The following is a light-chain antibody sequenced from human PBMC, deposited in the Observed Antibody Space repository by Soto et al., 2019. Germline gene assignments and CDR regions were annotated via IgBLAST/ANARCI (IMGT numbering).Light chain of an antibody. Sequence: QSVLTQPPSVSGAPGQRVTNSCTGSSSNIGAGYDVHWYQQLPGTAPKLLIYGNSNRPSGVPDRFSGSKSGTSASLAITGLQAEDEADYYCQSYDSSLSGPLFGGGTKLTVL. CDR1: SSNIGAGYD. V-gene: IGLV1-40*01. CDR3: QSYDSSLSGPL. J-gene: IGLJ2*01. CDR2: GNS.